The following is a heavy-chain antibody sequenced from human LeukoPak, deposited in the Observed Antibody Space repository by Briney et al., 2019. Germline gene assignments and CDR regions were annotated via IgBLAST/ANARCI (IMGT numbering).Heavy chain of an antibody. D-gene: IGHD5-24*01. V-gene: IGHV3-7*01. J-gene: IGHJ3*02. CDR1: GFTFNSYW. Sequence: GGSLRLSCAASGFTFNSYWMSWVRQAPGKGLEWEANIKQDGSEKFHVDSVKGRFTVSRDNAKNSLYLQMNSLRAEDTAVYYCARDADLGTTITGAFDIWGQGTMVTVSA. CDR2: IKQDGSEK. CDR3: ARDADLGTTITGAFDI.